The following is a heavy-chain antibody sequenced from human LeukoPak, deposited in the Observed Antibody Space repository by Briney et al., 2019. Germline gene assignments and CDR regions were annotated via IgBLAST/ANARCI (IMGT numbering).Heavy chain of an antibody. V-gene: IGHV3-30*18. Sequence: GGSLRLSCAASGFIFSGYGMHWVRQAPGKGLEWVAVISYDGDNKYYADSVKGRFTISRDNSKNTLYLQVNSLRAEDTAVYYCAKGYGQRLVNNWFDPWGQGTLVTVSS. J-gene: IGHJ5*02. CDR3: AKGYGQRLVNNWFDP. CDR1: GFIFSGYG. CDR2: ISYDGDNK. D-gene: IGHD6-13*01.